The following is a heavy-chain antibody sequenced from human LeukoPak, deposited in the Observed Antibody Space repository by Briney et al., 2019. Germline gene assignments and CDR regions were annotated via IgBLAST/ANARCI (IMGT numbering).Heavy chain of an antibody. CDR3: VRDLPRTSGP. Sequence: GGSLRLSCVASGFTFSTAWMQWARQTPGKGLVWVSHINGDGRRINYADDVKGRFTISRDNAKNTLYLQMNSLRVEDTAVYYCVRDLPRTSGPWGQETLVTVSS. CDR1: GFTFSTAW. V-gene: IGHV3-74*01. J-gene: IGHJ5*02. D-gene: IGHD3-10*01. CDR2: INGDGRRI.